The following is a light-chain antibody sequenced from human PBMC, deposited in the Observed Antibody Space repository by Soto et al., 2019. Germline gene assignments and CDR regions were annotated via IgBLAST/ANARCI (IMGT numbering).Light chain of an antibody. CDR1: SSDVGGYNY. V-gene: IGLV2-14*03. CDR2: DVS. J-gene: IGLJ1*01. CDR3: SSYTSSSTYV. Sequence: QSALTQPASVSGSPGQSITISCTGTSSDVGGYNYVSWYQQHPGKAPKLMIYDVSNRPSGVSNRFSGSKSGNTASLTISGLQAEDEADYYCSSYTSSSTYVFGTGTKLTVX.